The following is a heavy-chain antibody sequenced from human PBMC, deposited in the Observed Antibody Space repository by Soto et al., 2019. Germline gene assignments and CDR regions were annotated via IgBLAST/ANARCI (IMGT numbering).Heavy chain of an antibody. Sequence: QVQLVESGGGVVQPGRSLRLSCAASGFTFSSYAMHWVRQAPGKGLEWVAVISYDGSNKYYADSVKGRFTISRDNSKNTLYLQMNSLRAEDTAVYYCARVEQGVLHLYAFDIWGQGTMVTVSS. J-gene: IGHJ3*02. CDR1: GFTFSSYA. CDR2: ISYDGSNK. V-gene: IGHV3-30-3*01. CDR3: ARVEQGVLHLYAFDI. D-gene: IGHD3-10*01.